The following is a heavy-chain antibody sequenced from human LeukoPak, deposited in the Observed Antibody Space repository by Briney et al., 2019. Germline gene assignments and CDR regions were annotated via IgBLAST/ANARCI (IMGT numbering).Heavy chain of an antibody. CDR2: ISGSGGST. V-gene: IGHV3-23*01. J-gene: IGHJ4*02. Sequence: GGSLRLSCAVSGYIVSGKYMGWVRQAPGKGLEWVSAISGSGGSTYYADSVKGRFTISRDNSKNTLYLQMNSLRAEDTAVYYCAKSLGSDYWGQGTLVTVSS. D-gene: IGHD3-16*01. CDR3: AKSLGSDY. CDR1: GYIVSGKY.